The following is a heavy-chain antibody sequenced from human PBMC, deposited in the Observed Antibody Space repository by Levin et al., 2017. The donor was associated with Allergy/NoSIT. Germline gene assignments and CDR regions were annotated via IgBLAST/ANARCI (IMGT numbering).Heavy chain of an antibody. CDR3: ARGHKPPSYRWYFDL. V-gene: IGHV3-30*04. D-gene: IGHD1-26*01. CDR1: GFTFSSYA. Sequence: GGSLRLSCAASGFTFSSYAMHWVRQAPGKGLEWVAVISYDGSNKYYADSVKGRFTNSRDNSKNTLYLQMNSLRAEDTAVYYCARGHKPPSYRWYFDLWGRGTLVTVSS. J-gene: IGHJ2*01. CDR2: ISYDGSNK.